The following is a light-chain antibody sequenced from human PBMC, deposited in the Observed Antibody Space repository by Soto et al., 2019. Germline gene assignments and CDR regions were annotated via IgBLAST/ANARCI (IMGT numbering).Light chain of an antibody. V-gene: IGKV1-5*03. J-gene: IGKJ4*01. CDR1: QTISSW. CDR3: QQLERYPST. CDR2: KAS. Sequence: DIQMTQSPSSLSASVEDRVTITCRASQTISSWLAWYQQKPGKAPKLQIYKASTLKSGVPSRFSGSGSGTDFTLTISSLQPEDFAAYYCQQLERYPSTFGGGTKVDIK.